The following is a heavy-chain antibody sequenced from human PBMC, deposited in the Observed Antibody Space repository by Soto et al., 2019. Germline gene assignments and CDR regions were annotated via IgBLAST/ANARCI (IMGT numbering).Heavy chain of an antibody. Sequence: QVQLVQSGAEVKKPGASVKVSCKASGYTFTGYYMHWVRQAPGQGLEWMGWINPNSGGTNYAQKFQGRVTMTRDTSISTAYRELSRLRSDDTAVYYCARDPRITMVRGAAPKNPYYYYGMDVWGQGTTVTVSS. CDR3: ARDPRITMVRGAAPKNPYYYYGMDV. D-gene: IGHD3-10*01. CDR1: GYTFTGYY. CDR2: INPNSGGT. V-gene: IGHV1-2*02. J-gene: IGHJ6*02.